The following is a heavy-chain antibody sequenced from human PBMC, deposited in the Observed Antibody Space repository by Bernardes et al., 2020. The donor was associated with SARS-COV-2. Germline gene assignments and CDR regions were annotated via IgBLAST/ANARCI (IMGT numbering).Heavy chain of an antibody. CDR3: ARAVWGIWYFDL. CDR2: INHSGST. V-gene: IGHV4-34*01. J-gene: IGHJ2*01. Sequence: SETLSLTCAVYGGSFRGYYWSWIRQPPGPGLEWIGEINHSGSTNYNPSLKSRVTISVDPPKNQFSLKLSSVTAADTAVYYCARAVWGIWYFDLWGRGTLVTVSS. D-gene: IGHD3-16*01. CDR1: GGSFRGYY.